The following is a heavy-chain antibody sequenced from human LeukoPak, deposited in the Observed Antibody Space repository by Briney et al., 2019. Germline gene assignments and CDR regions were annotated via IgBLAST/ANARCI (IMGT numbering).Heavy chain of an antibody. V-gene: IGHV3-30*03. CDR1: GLTFSSYG. Sequence: GGSLRLSCAGSGLTFSSYGMHWVRQAPGKGLEWVAVISYDGGNKYYADSVKGRFTISRDNSKNTLYLQMNSLRAEDTAVYYCARAPIIAAAGYYYYMDVWGKGTTVTVSS. CDR2: ISYDGGNK. J-gene: IGHJ6*03. CDR3: ARAPIIAAAGYYYYMDV. D-gene: IGHD6-13*01.